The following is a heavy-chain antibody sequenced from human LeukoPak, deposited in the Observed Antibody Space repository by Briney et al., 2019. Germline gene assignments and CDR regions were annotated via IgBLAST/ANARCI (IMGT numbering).Heavy chain of an antibody. J-gene: IGHJ4*02. CDR2: IYTSGTT. CDR3: ASTTYDYDTSGHYFLDY. CDR1: GGSINSYY. Sequence: SQTLSLTCTVSGGSINSYYWSWIRQPAGKGLEWIGRIYTSGTTNYNPSLKSRVTMSVDTSKNHFSLQLRSVTAADTAVYYCASTTYDYDTSGHYFLDYWGQGSLVTVSS. D-gene: IGHD3-22*01. V-gene: IGHV4-4*07.